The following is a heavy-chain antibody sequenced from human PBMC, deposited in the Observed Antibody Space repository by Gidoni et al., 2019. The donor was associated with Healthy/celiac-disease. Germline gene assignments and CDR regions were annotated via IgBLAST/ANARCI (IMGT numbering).Heavy chain of an antibody. J-gene: IGHJ6*02. D-gene: IGHD3-10*01. CDR1: GYSFTDHW. V-gene: IGHV5-51*01. CDR3: ARHGKVDYSASGANFNMDV. Sequence: EVQLVQSGAEVKKPGASLKISCKGSGYSFTDHWIGGVRQMPGKGLEWMGITYPGDSDTRYGPSFRGQVTISADKSISTAYLQWNSLKASDTAGYYCARHGKVDYSASGANFNMDVWGQGTTVIVS. CDR2: TYPGDSDT.